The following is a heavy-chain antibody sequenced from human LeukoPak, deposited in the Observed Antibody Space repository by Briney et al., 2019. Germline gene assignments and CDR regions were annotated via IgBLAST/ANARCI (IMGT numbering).Heavy chain of an antibody. V-gene: IGHV4-34*01. Sequence: SETLSLTCAVYGGSFSGYYWSWIRQPPGKGLEWIGSIYYSGSTYYNPSLKSRVTISVDTSKNQFSLKLSSVTAADTAVYYCARDGEIKDAFDIWGQGTMVTVSS. D-gene: IGHD7-27*01. CDR1: GGSFSGYY. CDR2: IYYSGST. CDR3: ARDGEIKDAFDI. J-gene: IGHJ3*02.